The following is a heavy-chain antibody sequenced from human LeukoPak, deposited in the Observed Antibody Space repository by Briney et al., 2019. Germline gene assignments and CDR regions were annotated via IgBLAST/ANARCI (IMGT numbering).Heavy chain of an antibody. V-gene: IGHV3-74*01. CDR3: ARDAYCYEK. D-gene: IGHD2-21*01. CDR2: INSDGSST. J-gene: IGHJ4*02. CDR1: GFIFPTYW. Sequence: GGSLRLSCAASGFIFPTYWMHWVRQAPGKGLVWVSRINSDGSSTDYADSVKGRFTISRDNARNTLYLQMNSLRAEDTAVYYCARDAYCYEKWGQGTLVTVSS.